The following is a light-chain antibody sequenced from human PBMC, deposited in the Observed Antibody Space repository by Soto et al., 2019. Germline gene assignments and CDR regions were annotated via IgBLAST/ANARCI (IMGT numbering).Light chain of an antibody. V-gene: IGKV1-5*01. CDR2: DAF. J-gene: IGKJ5*01. CDR3: QQRSNWPT. CDR1: QSISDY. Sequence: DIQMTQSPSTLSASVGDRVIITCRASQSISDYLAWYQQKPGKAPKLLIYDAFNLESGVPSTFSGSGSGTDFTLTISSLEPEDFAVYYCQQRSNWPTFGQGTRLEIK.